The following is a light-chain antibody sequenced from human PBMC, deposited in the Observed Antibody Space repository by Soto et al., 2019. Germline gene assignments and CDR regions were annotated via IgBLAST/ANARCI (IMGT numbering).Light chain of an antibody. CDR3: QQLNSYSIVT. CDR2: GAS. V-gene: IGKV1-9*01. J-gene: IGKJ3*01. Sequence: DIQLTQSPSFLSASVGDRVTITCRASQDISSYLAWYQQKPGKAPNLLIFGASSLQSGVPPRFSGSGSGTEFTLTISSLQPEDFATYYCQQLNSYSIVTFGPGTKVDIK. CDR1: QDISSY.